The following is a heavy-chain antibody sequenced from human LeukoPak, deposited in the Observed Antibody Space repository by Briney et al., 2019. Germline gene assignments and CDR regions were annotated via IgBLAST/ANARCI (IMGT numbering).Heavy chain of an antibody. D-gene: IGHD3-22*01. Sequence: GGSLRLSCAASGFTFSSYAMSWVRQAPGKGLEWVSAISGSGGSAYYADSVKGRFTISRDNSKNTLYLQMNSLRAEDTAVYYCAKDRDSSGYYYGYWGQGTLVTVSS. J-gene: IGHJ4*02. CDR1: GFTFSSYA. V-gene: IGHV3-23*01. CDR2: ISGSGGSA. CDR3: AKDRDSSGYYYGY.